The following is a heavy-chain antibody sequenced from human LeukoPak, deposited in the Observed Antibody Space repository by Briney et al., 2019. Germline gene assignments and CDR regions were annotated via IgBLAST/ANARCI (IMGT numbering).Heavy chain of an antibody. CDR3: ARPSVTTGVDAFDF. D-gene: IGHD4-17*01. J-gene: IGHJ3*01. Sequence: GGSLRLSCAVSGFTFRDYWMTWVSQAPGKGLEWVANINQDESEQYYVDSVKGRFTISRDNAKDSLHLQMNSLRPEDTALYYCARPSVTTGVDAFDFWGQGTMVTVSS. CDR2: INQDESEQ. V-gene: IGHV3-7*01. CDR1: GFTFRDYW.